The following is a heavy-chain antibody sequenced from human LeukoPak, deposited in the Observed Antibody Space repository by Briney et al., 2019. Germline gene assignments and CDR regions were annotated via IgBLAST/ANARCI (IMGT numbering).Heavy chain of an antibody. J-gene: IGHJ3*02. CDR1: EFTFSSYN. D-gene: IGHD3-16*01. CDR3: ARRPFTAFDI. Sequence: GGSLRLSCAAFEFTFSSYNMNWVRQAPGKGLEWVSYISSSSSTIYYADSVKGRFTISRDNAKNSLYLQMNSLRAEDTAVYYCARRPFTAFDIWGQGTMVTVSS. CDR2: ISSSSSTI. V-gene: IGHV3-48*01.